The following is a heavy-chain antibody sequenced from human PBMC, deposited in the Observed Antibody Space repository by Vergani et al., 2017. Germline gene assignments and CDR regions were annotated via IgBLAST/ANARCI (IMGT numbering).Heavy chain of an antibody. CDR3: AKTRCSLRFLEWLTFDY. J-gene: IGHJ4*02. Sequence: EVQLLESGGGLVQPGGSLRLSCAASGFTFSSYVMSWVRQAPGKGLGWVSAISGSGGSTYYADAVKGRFTISRDNSKNTLYLQMNSLRAEDTAVYYCAKTRCSLRFLEWLTFDYWGQGTLVTVSS. V-gene: IGHV3-23*01. D-gene: IGHD3-3*01. CDR1: GFTFSSYV. CDR2: ISGSGGST.